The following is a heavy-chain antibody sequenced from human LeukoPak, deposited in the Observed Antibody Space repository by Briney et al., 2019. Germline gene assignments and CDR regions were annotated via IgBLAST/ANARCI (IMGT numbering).Heavy chain of an antibody. D-gene: IGHD1-14*01. Sequence: SVKVSCKASGGTFSRHTISWVRQSPGQGLEWMGGITPMFGTSNYAQKFRGRVTITADESTSTAYVELSSLRPEDTAVYYCARDSSEFRSLLFHWGQGTLVTVSS. V-gene: IGHV1-69*13. CDR3: ARDSSEFRSLLFH. CDR1: GGTFSRHT. CDR2: ITPMFGTS. J-gene: IGHJ1*01.